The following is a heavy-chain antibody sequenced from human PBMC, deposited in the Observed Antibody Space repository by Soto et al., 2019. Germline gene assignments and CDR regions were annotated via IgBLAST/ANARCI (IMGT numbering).Heavy chain of an antibody. J-gene: IGHJ4*02. Sequence: PSETLSLTCTVSGGSISSYYWSWIRQPPGKGLEWIGSIYYSGSTYYNPSLKSRVTISVDTSKNQFSLKLSSVTAADTAVYYCARRRAATSFDYWGQGTLVTVSS. CDR1: GGSISSYY. V-gene: IGHV4-59*05. D-gene: IGHD6-13*01. CDR3: ARRRAATSFDY. CDR2: IYYSGST.